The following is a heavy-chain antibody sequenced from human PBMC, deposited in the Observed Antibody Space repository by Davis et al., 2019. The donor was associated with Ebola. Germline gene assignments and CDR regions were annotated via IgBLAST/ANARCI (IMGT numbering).Heavy chain of an antibody. CDR1: GYSFTSYW. Sequence: GESLKISCKGSGYSFTSYWIGWVRQMPGKGLEWMGIIYPGDSYTRYSPSFQGQVTISADKSISTAYLQWSSLKASDTAMYYCARLRDGYNSRGYNWFDPWGQGTLVTVSS. D-gene: IGHD5-24*01. J-gene: IGHJ5*02. CDR2: IYPGDSYT. CDR3: ARLRDGYNSRGYNWFDP. V-gene: IGHV5-51*01.